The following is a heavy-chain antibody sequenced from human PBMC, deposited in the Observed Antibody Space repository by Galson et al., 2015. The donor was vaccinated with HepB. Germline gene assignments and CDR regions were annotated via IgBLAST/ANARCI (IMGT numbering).Heavy chain of an antibody. Sequence: SLRLSCAASGFTFSSYSMNWVRQAPGKGLEWVSSISSSSSYIYYADSVKGRFTISRDNAKNSLYLQMNSLRAEDTAVYYCARDSYYYYGMDVWGQGTTVTVSS. CDR3: ARDSYYYYGMDV. CDR1: GFTFSSYS. J-gene: IGHJ6*02. V-gene: IGHV3-21*01. CDR2: ISSSSSYI.